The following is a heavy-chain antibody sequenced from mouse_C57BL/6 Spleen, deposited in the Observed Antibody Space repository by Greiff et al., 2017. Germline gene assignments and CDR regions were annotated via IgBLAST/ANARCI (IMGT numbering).Heavy chain of an antibody. CDR1: GYAFSSYW. CDR2: IYPGDGDT. D-gene: IGHD3-3*01. J-gene: IGHJ4*01. CDR3: ARLGSMAMDD. Sequence: QVQLKESGAELVKPGASVKISCKASGYAFSSYWMNWVKQRPGKGLEWIGQIYPGDGDTNYNGKFKGKATLTADKSSSTASMQLSSLTSEDSAVYFCARLGSMAMDDWGQGTSVTVSS. V-gene: IGHV1-80*01.